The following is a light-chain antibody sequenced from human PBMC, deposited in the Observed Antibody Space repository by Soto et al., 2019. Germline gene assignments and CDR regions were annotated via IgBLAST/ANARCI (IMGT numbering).Light chain of an antibody. Sequence: EIVLTQSPGTLSLSPGERATLSCRASQSLSNNYLAWYQQKPGQAPRPLMSDVSRRATGVPDRFSGSGSGTDFTLIISRLEPEDFAVSYCQQSETSPWTFGQGTKVDIK. V-gene: IGKV3-20*01. CDR1: QSLSNNY. CDR2: DVS. J-gene: IGKJ1*01. CDR3: QQSETSPWT.